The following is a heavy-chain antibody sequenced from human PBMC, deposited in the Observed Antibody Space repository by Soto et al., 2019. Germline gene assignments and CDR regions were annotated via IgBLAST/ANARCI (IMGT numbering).Heavy chain of an antibody. CDR3: AREEALWDVSGLDS. CDR2: INPDNGNT. Sequence: QVHLVQSGTEATKPGASVKVSCKASGYTFSDYAIHWVRQAPGQRPEWLGWINPDNGNTKYSQKFQGRVTITWDTSASIAYMELSSLTSEDTAVYYCAREEALWDVSGLDSWGQGTLVIVST. CDR1: GYTFSDYA. V-gene: IGHV1-3*01. J-gene: IGHJ4*02. D-gene: IGHD6-19*01.